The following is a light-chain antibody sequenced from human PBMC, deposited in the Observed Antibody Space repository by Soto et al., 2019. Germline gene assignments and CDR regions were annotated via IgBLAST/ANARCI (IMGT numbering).Light chain of an antibody. CDR3: SSYTSRDTRV. J-gene: IGLJ2*01. V-gene: IGLV2-14*01. CDR2: EVS. Sequence: QSALTQPASVSGSPGQSITISCTGTSSDVGGYNYVSWYQQHPGKAPKLIIYEVSARPSGVSNRFSGSKSGKTASLTISGLQAEDEADYYCSSYTSRDTRVFGGGTKLTVL. CDR1: SSDVGGYNY.